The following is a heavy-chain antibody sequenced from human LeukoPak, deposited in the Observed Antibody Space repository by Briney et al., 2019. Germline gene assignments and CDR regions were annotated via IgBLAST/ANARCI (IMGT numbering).Heavy chain of an antibody. CDR1: GFTFSSYG. CDR2: IRYDGSNK. CDR3: AAKGNGYTGIYVFAH. J-gene: IGHJ4*02. V-gene: IGHV3-30*02. Sequence: GGSLRLSCAASGFTFSSYGIHWVRQAPGKGLEWVAFIRYDGSNKYYADSVKGRFTISRDYSKNTLDLQMNSLRAEDTAVYYCAAKGNGYTGIYVFAHWGQGTLVTVSA. D-gene: IGHD1-26*01.